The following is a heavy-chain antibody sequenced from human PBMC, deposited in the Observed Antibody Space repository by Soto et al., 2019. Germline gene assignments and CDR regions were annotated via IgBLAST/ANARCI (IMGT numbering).Heavy chain of an antibody. V-gene: IGHV3-7*03. D-gene: IGHD5-18*01. J-gene: IGHJ4*02. Sequence: GGSLRLSCEASGFTFSGYWMSWVRQAPGKGLEWVADIKHDGSVQYYVDSVKGRFTISRDNAKKLLYLQMNGLRAEDTALYYCGRARYSNACYRFDLWGQGTLVTVSS. CDR2: IKHDGSVQ. CDR1: GFTFSGYW. CDR3: GRARYSNACYRFDL.